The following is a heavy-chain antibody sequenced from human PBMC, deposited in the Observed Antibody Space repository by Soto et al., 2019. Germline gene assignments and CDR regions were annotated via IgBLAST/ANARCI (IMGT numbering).Heavy chain of an antibody. CDR2: IFYSGST. D-gene: IGHD2-2*01. CDR3: AGRRGRTSDQHWGDP. J-gene: IGHJ5*02. Sequence: SETLRLTWTVSGGSTSREYWSWIRQPPGKGLEWSGYIFYSGSTKYNPALKSRVTISVDTSKNQFSLKVSSVTAADTAVYYCAGRRGRTSDQHWGDPWGKGTLGIVS. CDR1: GGSTSREY. V-gene: IGHV4-59*01.